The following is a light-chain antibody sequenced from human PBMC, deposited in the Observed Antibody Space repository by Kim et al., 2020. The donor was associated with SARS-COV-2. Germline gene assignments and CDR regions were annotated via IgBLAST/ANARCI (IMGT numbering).Light chain of an antibody. CDR2: DAS. J-gene: IGKJ1*01. Sequence: DIQMTQSPSTLSASVGDRVTLTCRASQSISGWLAWYQQKPGKAPKLLVYDASSLQSGVPSRFSGSGSGTEFTLTINSLQPDDFATYYCQQYESQSKTVGQGTKVDIK. V-gene: IGKV1-5*01. CDR1: QSISGW. CDR3: QQYESQSKT.